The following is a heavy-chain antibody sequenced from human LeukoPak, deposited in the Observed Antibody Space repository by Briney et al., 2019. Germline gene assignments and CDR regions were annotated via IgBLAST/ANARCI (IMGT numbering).Heavy chain of an antibody. D-gene: IGHD6-19*01. J-gene: IGHJ5*02. CDR3: ARQKAGNCFDP. CDR2: IYTSGSN. CDR1: GGSISSDY. Sequence: SGTLSLTCTVSGGSISSDYWSWIRQPPGKGLEWIGYIYTSGSNHYNPSLKSRVTISGDTSKNQFSLKLSSVTAADTAVYYCARQKAGNCFDPWGQGTPVTVSS. V-gene: IGHV4-4*09.